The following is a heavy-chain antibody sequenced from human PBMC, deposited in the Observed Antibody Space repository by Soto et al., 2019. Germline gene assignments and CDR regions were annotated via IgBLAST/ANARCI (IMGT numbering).Heavy chain of an antibody. CDR3: ARVSMVRGVIITDNWFDP. CDR1: GGSISSGGYY. V-gene: IGHV4-31*03. J-gene: IGHJ5*02. Sequence: SETLSLTCTVSGGSISSGGYYWSWIRQHPGKGLEWIGYIYYSGSTYYNPSLKSRVTISVDTSKNQFSLKLSSVTAADTAVYYCARVSMVRGVIITDNWFDPWGQGTLVTVSS. CDR2: IYYSGST. D-gene: IGHD3-10*01.